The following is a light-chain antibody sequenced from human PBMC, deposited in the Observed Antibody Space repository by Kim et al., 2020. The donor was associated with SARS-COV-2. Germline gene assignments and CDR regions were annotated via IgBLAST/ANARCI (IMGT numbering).Light chain of an antibody. J-gene: IGLJ2*01. CDR3: SSYTSTSTLVV. Sequence: QSASVSGSPGQSIIISCSGTSSDVGAYNYVSWYQQHPGKAPKLIILDVTTRPSGVSSRFSGSKSGNTASLTISGLQAADEADYYCSSYTSTSTLVVFGGGTQLTVL. CDR1: SSDVGAYNY. CDR2: DVT. V-gene: IGLV2-14*03.